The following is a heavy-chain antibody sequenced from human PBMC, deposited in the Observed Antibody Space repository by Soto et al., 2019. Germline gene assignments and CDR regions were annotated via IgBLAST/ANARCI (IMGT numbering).Heavy chain of an antibody. J-gene: IGHJ6*02. CDR2: VYYGGNT. Sequence: QVQLQESGPGLVRPSETLSLTCTVTGGSISNYYWSWVRQPPGKGLEWIGYVYYGGNTDYNPSLKSRVIISTDTSMNQLSMTLRSVTTADTGAYYCARGGAASGYGFYYYGMDVWGQGTTVTVSS. V-gene: IGHV4-59*01. CDR1: GGSISNYY. D-gene: IGHD5-12*01. CDR3: ARGGAASGYGFYYYGMDV.